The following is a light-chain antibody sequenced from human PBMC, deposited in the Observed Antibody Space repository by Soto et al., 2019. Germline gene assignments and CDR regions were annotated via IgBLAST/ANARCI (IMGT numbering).Light chain of an antibody. J-gene: IGKJ4*01. CDR2: GAS. Sequence: EIVLTQSPGTLSLSPGERATLSCRASQSVSSSYLAWYQQKPGQAPSLLIYGASSRATGIPDRFSGSGSGTDFTLTISRLEPVDFAVYYCQQYGSSPLTFGGGTKVEIK. V-gene: IGKV3-20*01. CDR3: QQYGSSPLT. CDR1: QSVSSSY.